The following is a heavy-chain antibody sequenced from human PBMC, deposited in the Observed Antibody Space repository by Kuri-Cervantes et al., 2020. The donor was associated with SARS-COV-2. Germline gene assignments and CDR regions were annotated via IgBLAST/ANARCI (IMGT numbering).Heavy chain of an antibody. CDR1: GYVFSSYW. Sequence: EVQLEQSGAEVAKPGASVKISCKASGYVFSSYWMNWVKQRPGKGLEWIGQIYPGDGDINYNGKFKDKATLTADISSSTAYMQLSSLTSDDSAVYFCARRDAYDYYATGYWGQGTSVTVSS. CDR3: ARRDAYDYYATGY. CDR2: IYPGDGDI. V-gene: IGHV1-69-2*01. J-gene: IGHJ4*01. D-gene: IGHD3-10*01.